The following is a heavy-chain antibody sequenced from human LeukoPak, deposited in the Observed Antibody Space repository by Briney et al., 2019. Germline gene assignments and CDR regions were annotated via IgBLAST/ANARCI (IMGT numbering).Heavy chain of an antibody. J-gene: IGHJ4*02. V-gene: IGHV4-59*01. D-gene: IGHD3-22*01. Sequence: SETLSLTCTVSGGXNSSYYWSWIRQPPGKGLEWIGYIYYSGSTNYNPSLKSRVTISVDTSKNQFSLKLSSVTAADTAVYYCARGTYYYDSSGYWDYWGQGTLVTVSS. CDR1: GGXNSSYY. CDR2: IYYSGST. CDR3: ARGTYYYDSSGYWDY.